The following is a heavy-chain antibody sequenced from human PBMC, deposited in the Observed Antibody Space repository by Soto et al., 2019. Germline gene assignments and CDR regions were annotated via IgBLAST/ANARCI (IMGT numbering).Heavy chain of an antibody. D-gene: IGHD6-13*01. J-gene: IGHJ6*02. CDR3: ARGIEAAGYYYGMDV. CDR2: IYYSGST. Sequence: PSETLSLTCTVSGGSISSYYWSWIRQPPGKGLEWIGYIYYSGSTNYNPSLKSRVTTSVDTSKNQFSLKLSSVTAADTAVYYCARGIEAAGYYYGMDVWGQGTTVTVSS. CDR1: GGSISSYY. V-gene: IGHV4-59*01.